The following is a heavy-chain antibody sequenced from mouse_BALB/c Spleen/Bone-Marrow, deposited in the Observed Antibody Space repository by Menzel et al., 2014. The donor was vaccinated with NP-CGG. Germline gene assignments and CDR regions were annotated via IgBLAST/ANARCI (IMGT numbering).Heavy chain of an antibody. CDR3: AKIYYDFDGFAH. J-gene: IGHJ3*01. CDR1: GFSLTDYG. Sequence: VMLVESGPGLVAPSQSLSITCTVSGFSLTDYGVSWIRQPPGKGLEWLGVIWGVGTTYYNSALKSGLSISKDNSKSXVFLKMNSLQTDDTAMYYCAKIYYDFDGFAHWGQGTLVTVSA. V-gene: IGHV2-6-5*01. D-gene: IGHD2-4*01. CDR2: IWGVGTT.